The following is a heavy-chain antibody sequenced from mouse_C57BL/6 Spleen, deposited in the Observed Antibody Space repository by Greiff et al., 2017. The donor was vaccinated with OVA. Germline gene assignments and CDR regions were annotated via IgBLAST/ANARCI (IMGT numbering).Heavy chain of an antibody. D-gene: IGHD1-1*01. CDR1: GYTFTSYW. CDR2: IHPNSGST. V-gene: IGHV1-64*01. Sequence: QVQLKESGAELVKPGASVKLSCKASGYTFTSYWMHWVKQRPGQGLEWIGMIHPNSGSTNYNEKFKSKATLTVDKSSSTAYMQLSSLTSEDSAVYYCARTHYYGSSYPAWFAYWGQGTLVTVSA. CDR3: ARTHYYGSSYPAWFAY. J-gene: IGHJ3*01.